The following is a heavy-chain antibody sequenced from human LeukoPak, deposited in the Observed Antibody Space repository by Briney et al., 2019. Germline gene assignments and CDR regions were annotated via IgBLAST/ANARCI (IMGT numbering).Heavy chain of an antibody. Sequence: KPSETLSLTCTVSGGSISGSNYYWGWIRQPPGKGLEWIGEINHSGSTNYNPSLKSRVTISVDTSKNQFSLKLSSVTAADTAVYYCVRTTRGYIFDYWGQGTLVTVSS. CDR3: VRTTRGYIFDY. V-gene: IGHV4-39*07. CDR2: INHSGST. D-gene: IGHD1-14*01. J-gene: IGHJ4*02. CDR1: GGSISGSNYY.